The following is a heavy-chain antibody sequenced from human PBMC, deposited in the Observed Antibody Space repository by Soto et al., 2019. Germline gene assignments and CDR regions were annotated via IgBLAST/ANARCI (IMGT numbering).Heavy chain of an antibody. Sequence: PGGSLRLSCAASGFSLSIYNMHWVRQAPGKGLEWVAVISKDGSNKYYADSVKGRFTISRDNSKNTLYLEMNSLRAEDTAMYYCARGPDYQLPFVIDYWGQGTLVTVFS. J-gene: IGHJ4*02. CDR2: ISKDGSNK. CDR1: GFSLSIYN. V-gene: IGHV3-30-3*01. CDR3: ARGPDYQLPFVIDY. D-gene: IGHD2-2*01.